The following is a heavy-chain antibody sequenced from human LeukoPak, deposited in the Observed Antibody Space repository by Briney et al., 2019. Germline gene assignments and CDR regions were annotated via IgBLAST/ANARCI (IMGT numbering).Heavy chain of an antibody. J-gene: IGHJ4*02. D-gene: IGHD3-10*01. CDR3: ARDGHYYDSGSYYQY. CDR1: GFTFRSYA. V-gene: IGHV3-30*07. CDR2: ISDDGSNK. Sequence: GGSLRLSCAASGFTFRSYAMHWVRQAPGKGLEWVALISDDGSNKYYADSVKGRFTISRDTAKNSLYLQMNSLRAEDTAVYYCARDGHYYDSGSYYQYWGQGTLVTVSS.